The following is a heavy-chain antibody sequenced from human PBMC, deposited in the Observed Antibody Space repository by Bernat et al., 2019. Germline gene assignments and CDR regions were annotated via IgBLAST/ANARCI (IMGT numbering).Heavy chain of an antibody. J-gene: IGHJ1*01. CDR3: ARGDGPEN. Sequence: EVQLVESGGALVQPGGSLRLSCVGSGFSFSGIWMTWVRQAPGKGLEWVANIKQDGSVQHYVDSVKGRFIISRDNTKNSLFLQMNSLRVDDTDGYYCARGDGPENWGQGTLVTVSS. CDR2: IKQDGSVQ. D-gene: IGHD2-8*01. V-gene: IGHV3-7*03. CDR1: GFSFSGIW.